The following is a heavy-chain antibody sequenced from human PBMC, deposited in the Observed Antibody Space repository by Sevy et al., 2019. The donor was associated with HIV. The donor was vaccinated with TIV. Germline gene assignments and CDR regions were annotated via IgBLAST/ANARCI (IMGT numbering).Heavy chain of an antibody. CDR2: IQYDGSNK. CDR3: VKEGGGEGGDH. J-gene: IGHJ4*02. Sequence: GGSLRLSCAASGFRYSSYGMHWVRLAPGKGLEWVASIQYDGSNKDYADSVKGRFTISGDNSKNTLDLQMNSLRVEDTAVYYCVKEGGGEGGDHWGQGTLVTVSS. CDR1: GFRYSSYG. D-gene: IGHD2-21*01. V-gene: IGHV3-30*02.